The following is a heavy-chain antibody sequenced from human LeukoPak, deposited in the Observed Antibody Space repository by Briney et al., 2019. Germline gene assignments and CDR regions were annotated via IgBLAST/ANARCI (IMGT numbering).Heavy chain of an antibody. Sequence: GGSLRLSCAASGFTVSSNYMSWVRQAPGKGLEWVSVIYSGGSTYYADSVKGRFTISRDNSKNTLYLQMNSLRAEDTAVYYCAREVRSPDSGSGWFLDYWGQGTLVTVSS. CDR3: AREVRSPDSGSGWFLDY. V-gene: IGHV3-53*01. CDR1: GFTVSSNY. J-gene: IGHJ4*02. D-gene: IGHD6-19*01. CDR2: IYSGGST.